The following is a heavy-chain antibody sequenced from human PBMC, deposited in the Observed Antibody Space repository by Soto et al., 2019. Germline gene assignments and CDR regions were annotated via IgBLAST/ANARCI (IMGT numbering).Heavy chain of an antibody. CDR3: GRGGPYYDILTGYYTDY. CDR1: GFTVSSNY. Sequence: GGSLRLSCAASGFTVSSNYMSWVRQAPGKGLEWVSVIYSGGSTYYADSVKGRFTISRHNSKNTLYLQMNSLRAEETAVYYWGRGGPYYDILTGYYTDYWGQGTLVTVSS. D-gene: IGHD3-9*01. V-gene: IGHV3-53*04. J-gene: IGHJ4*02. CDR2: IYSGGST.